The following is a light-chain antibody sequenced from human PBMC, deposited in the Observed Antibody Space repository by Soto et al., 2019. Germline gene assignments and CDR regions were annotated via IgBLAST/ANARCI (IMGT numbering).Light chain of an antibody. J-gene: IGKJ2*01. V-gene: IGKV3-20*01. CDR3: QQFADSPPRYI. CDR1: QSISSNY. Sequence: VLTQSPDTLSLSPGERATLSCRASQSISSNYIAWYQHKPGQAPRLVTYLASTRATGIPDRFSGSGSGTEFPRTISRLEPEDFAVYYCQQFADSPPRYIFGQGTKLEIK. CDR2: LAS.